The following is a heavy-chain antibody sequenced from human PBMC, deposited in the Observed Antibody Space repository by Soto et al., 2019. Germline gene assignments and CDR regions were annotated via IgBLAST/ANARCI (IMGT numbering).Heavy chain of an antibody. Sequence: PGWSLRLSCASSGFTVITNYRTWVRQTPGKGLEWVSIIYSNGNTYYADSVKGRFTISRDNSKNTLYLQMNSLRVDDTAVYYCVVEDLGMEVWGQGTTVTVSS. V-gene: IGHV3-53*01. CDR3: VVEDLGMEV. CDR2: IYSNGNT. J-gene: IGHJ6*02. CDR1: GFTVITNY. D-gene: IGHD2-15*01.